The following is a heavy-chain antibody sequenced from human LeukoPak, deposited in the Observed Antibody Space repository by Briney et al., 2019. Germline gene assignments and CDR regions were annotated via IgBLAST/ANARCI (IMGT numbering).Heavy chain of an antibody. CDR3: AREGGPYRPLDY. V-gene: IGHV4-31*03. CDR1: GGSIDSGSYY. CDR2: IYYSGST. Sequence: PSETLSLTCTVSGGSIDSGSYYWSWIRQHPGKGLEWIGYIYYSGSTYYNPSLKSRVTISVDTSKNQFSLNLSSVTAADTAVYYCAREGGPYRPLDYSGQGTLVTVSS. J-gene: IGHJ4*02.